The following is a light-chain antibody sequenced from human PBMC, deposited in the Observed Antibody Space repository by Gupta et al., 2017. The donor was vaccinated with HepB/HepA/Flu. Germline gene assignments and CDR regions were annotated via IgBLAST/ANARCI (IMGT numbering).Light chain of an antibody. CDR2: GAS. Sequence: DIQMTQSPSALSASVGDRVTITCRTSQSISSYVNWYQQKPGKAPKLLIYGASSLQSGVPSRFSGSGSGTDFTLTISRLQPEDFAAYCCQQSNSPPWTFGQGTKVEIK. CDR1: QSISSY. CDR3: QQSNSPPWT. J-gene: IGKJ1*01. V-gene: IGKV1-39*01.